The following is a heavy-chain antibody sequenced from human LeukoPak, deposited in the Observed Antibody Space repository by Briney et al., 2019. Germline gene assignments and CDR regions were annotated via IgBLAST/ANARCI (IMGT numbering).Heavy chain of an antibody. CDR3: AREDIVLMVYAV. V-gene: IGHV1-2*02. J-gene: IGHJ4*02. CDR1: GYTFTGYY. Sequence: ASVKVSCKASGYTFTGYYMHWVRQAPGQGLEGMGWINPNSGGTNYAQKFQGRVTMTRDTSISTAYMELSRLRSDDTAVYYCAREDIVLMVYAVWGQGTLVTVSS. CDR2: INPNSGGT. D-gene: IGHD2-8*01.